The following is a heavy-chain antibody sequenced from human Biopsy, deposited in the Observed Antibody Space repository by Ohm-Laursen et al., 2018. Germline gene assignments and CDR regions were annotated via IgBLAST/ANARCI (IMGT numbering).Heavy chain of an antibody. J-gene: IGHJ6*02. D-gene: IGHD2-21*01. CDR3: TKDLIPAGTDV. CDR1: GFTVNDHA. Sequence: SLRPSCAASGFTVNDHAMHWVRQPPGKGLEWVSGISWDSGRIGYADSVKGRFTVSRDNAKKSLYLEMNSLRPEDKALYYCTKDLIPAGTDVWGQGTTVTVSS. CDR2: ISWDSGRI. V-gene: IGHV3-9*01.